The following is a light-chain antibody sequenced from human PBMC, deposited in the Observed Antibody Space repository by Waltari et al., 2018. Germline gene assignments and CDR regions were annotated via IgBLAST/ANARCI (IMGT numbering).Light chain of an antibody. J-gene: IGLJ3*02. V-gene: IGLV2-8*01. CDR2: EVS. CDR1: SSDVGNYNY. Sequence: QSALTQPPSASGSPGQPVTISCTRTSSDVGNYNYLSWYQQHPGKAPNLMIYEVSKRPSGVPDRFSGSKSGNTASLTVSGLQAEDEADYYCSSYAGSNNWVFGGGTKLTVL. CDR3: SSYAGSNNWV.